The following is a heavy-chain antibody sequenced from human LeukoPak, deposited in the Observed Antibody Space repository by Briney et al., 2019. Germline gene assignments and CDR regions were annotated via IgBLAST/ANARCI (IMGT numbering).Heavy chain of an antibody. Sequence: PGGSLRLSCAASGFTFSSSAMHWVRQASGRGLEWVGRIKNKANNYATAYAASVKGRFTISRDDSKNTAYLQMNSLKIEDTAVYYCTRLDDYESWGQGTLVTVSS. D-gene: IGHD4-17*01. CDR3: TRLDDYES. CDR2: IKNKANNYAT. CDR1: GFTFSSSA. J-gene: IGHJ5*02. V-gene: IGHV3-73*01.